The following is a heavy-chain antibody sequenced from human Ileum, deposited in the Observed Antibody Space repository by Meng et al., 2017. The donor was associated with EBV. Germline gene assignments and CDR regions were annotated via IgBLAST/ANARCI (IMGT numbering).Heavy chain of an antibody. CDR1: GGPLSGAY. D-gene: IGHD3-22*01. CDR3: ARCYDSSGYYELNHFYH. Sequence: VQLHQWGAGLLKPSETMFATCGVYGGPLSGAYWICIRQPPGKGLEWIGEITHSGSTNYNSSLKSRVTILVDTSKNQLSLKMNSVTAADTAVYYCARCYDSSGYYELNHFYHWGQGTLVTVSS. V-gene: IGHV4-34*01. J-gene: IGHJ4*02. CDR2: ITHSGST.